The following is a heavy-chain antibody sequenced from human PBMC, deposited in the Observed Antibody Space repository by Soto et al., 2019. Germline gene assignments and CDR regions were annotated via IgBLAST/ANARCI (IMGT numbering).Heavy chain of an antibody. V-gene: IGHV3-23*01. D-gene: IGHD3-9*01. CDR3: AKERYYDILTGPENYYYHYGMDV. J-gene: IGHJ6*02. CDR1: GFTFSSYA. Sequence: EVQLLESGVGLVQPGGSLRLSCAASGFTFSSYAMSWVRQAPGKGLEWVSDITGSGGYTFYADSVTGRFTISRDNSKNTLYLQMSSLRAEDTAVYYCAKERYYDILTGPENYYYHYGMDVWGQGTTVTVSS. CDR2: ITGSGGYT.